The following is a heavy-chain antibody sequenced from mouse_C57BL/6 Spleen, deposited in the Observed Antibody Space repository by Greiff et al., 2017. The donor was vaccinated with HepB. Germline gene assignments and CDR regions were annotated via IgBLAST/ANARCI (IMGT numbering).Heavy chain of an antibody. CDR2: INYDGSST. D-gene: IGHD4-1*01. CDR3: ARDPLDWAPYAMDY. J-gene: IGHJ4*01. Sequence: EVQWVASEGGLVQPGSSMKLSCTASGFTFSDYYMAWVRQVPEKGLEWVANINYDGSSTYYLDSLKSRFIISRDNAKNILYLQMSSLKSEDTATYYCARDPLDWAPYAMDYWGQGTSVTVSS. V-gene: IGHV5-16*01. CDR1: GFTFSDYY.